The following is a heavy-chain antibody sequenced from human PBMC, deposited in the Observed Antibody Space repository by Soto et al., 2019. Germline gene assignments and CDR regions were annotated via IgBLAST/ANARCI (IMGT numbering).Heavy chain of an antibody. CDR3: ARDPGIYCSSTSCPIRSYYYYGMDV. D-gene: IGHD2-2*01. CDR1: GYTFTSYA. Sequence: ASVKVSCKASGYTFTSYAMHWVRQAPGQRLEWMGWINAGNGNTKYSQKFQGRVTITRDTSASTAYMELSSLRSEDTAVYYCARDPGIYCSSTSCPIRSYYYYGMDVWGQGTTVTVSS. V-gene: IGHV1-3*01. J-gene: IGHJ6*02. CDR2: INAGNGNT.